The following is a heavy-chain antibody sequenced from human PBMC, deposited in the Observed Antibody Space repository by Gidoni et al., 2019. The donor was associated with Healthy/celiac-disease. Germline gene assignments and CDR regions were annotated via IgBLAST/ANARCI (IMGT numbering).Heavy chain of an antibody. CDR2: ISGSGGST. D-gene: IGHD2-2*01. J-gene: IGHJ6*02. CDR3: AKDLPFVVVPAARSYYYYGMDV. Sequence: EVQLLESGGGLVQPGGSLRLSCAASGFPFSSYAMSWVRQAPGKGLEWVSAISGSGGSTYYADSVKGRFTISRDNSKNTLYLQMNSLRAEDTAVYYCAKDLPFVVVPAARSYYYYGMDVWGQGTTVTVSS. V-gene: IGHV3-23*01. CDR1: GFPFSSYA.